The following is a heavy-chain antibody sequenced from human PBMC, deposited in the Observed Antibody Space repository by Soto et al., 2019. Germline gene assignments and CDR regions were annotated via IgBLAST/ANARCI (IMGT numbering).Heavy chain of an antibody. J-gene: IGHJ4*02. CDR2: VNSDGSIT. CDR1: GFDFTNSW. V-gene: IGHV3-74*01. D-gene: IGHD5-12*01. CDR3: TRDQRYSSAV. Sequence: EVQLVESGGGLVQPGGYLRLSCAASGFDFTNSWMPWVRQAPGMGLVWVSHVNSDGSITTYADSVRGRFTISRDNAKNTVYLQMNSLRVEDTAVYYCTRDQRYSSAVWGQGALITVSS.